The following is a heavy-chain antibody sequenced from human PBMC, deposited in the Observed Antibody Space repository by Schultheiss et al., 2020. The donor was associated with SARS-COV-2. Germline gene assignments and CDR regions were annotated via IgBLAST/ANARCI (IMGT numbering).Heavy chain of an antibody. Sequence: SQTLSLTCTVSGGSISSYYWSWIRQPPGKGLEWIGEINHSGSTNYNPSLKSRVTISVDTSKNQLSLKLNSVSAADTAVYYCATSHHNSGVYYDPPLDHWGQGTLVTVSS. CDR2: INHSGST. CDR3: ATSHHNSGVYYDPPLDH. V-gene: IGHV4-59*08. CDR1: GGSISSYY. J-gene: IGHJ4*02. D-gene: IGHD3-22*01.